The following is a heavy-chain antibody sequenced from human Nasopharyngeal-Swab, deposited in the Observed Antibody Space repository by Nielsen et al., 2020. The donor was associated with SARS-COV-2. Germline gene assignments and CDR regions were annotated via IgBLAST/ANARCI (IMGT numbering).Heavy chain of an antibody. CDR3: ARVTIFRGSYGMDV. CDR1: GGSFSGYY. J-gene: IGHJ6*02. D-gene: IGHD3-3*01. Sequence: SETLSLTCAVYGGSFSGYYWSWIRQPPGKGLEWIGEINHSGSTNYNPSLKSRVTISVDTSKNQFSLKLSSVTAADTAVYYCARVTIFRGSYGMDVWGQGTTVTVSS. CDR2: INHSGST. V-gene: IGHV4-34*01.